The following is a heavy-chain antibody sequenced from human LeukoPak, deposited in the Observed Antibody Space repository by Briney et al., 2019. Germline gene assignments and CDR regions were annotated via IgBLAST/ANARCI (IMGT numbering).Heavy chain of an antibody. CDR2: IYSGGST. J-gene: IGHJ4*02. Sequence: GGSLRLSCAASGFTVSSNYMSWVRQAPGKGLEWGSVIYSGGSTYYADSVKGRFTISRDNSKNTLYLQMTSLTAEDTAVYYCARAYYDSSGYRFDYWGQGTLVTVSS. D-gene: IGHD3-22*01. CDR1: GFTVSSNY. V-gene: IGHV3-53*01. CDR3: ARAYYDSSGYRFDY.